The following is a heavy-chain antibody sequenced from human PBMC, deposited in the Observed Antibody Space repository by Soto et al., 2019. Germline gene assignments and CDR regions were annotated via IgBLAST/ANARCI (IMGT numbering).Heavy chain of an antibody. CDR1: GFSFSSYH. CDR3: AREFGSEHSPFRWFVGRETNITMKEVLSDNAFDI. CDR2: ISSGGSNT. Sequence: QVQLVESGGGVVQPGRSLRLYCAASGFSFSSYHMHWVRQAPGKGLEWVAVISSGGSNTYYADSVKGRFTISRDNSRNTHYLQMNILRSDDTAVYYYAREFGSEHSPFRWFVGRETNITMKEVLSDNAFDIWGQGTMVTVSS. J-gene: IGHJ3*02. V-gene: IGHV3-30*04. D-gene: IGHD3-22*01.